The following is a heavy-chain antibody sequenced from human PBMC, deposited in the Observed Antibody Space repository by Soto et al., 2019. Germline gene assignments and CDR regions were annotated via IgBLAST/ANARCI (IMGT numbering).Heavy chain of an antibody. V-gene: IGHV2-5*01. CDR3: AHSPWGAAPDY. Sequence: SGPTLVNPTQTLSLTCTVSGFSLSARGVGVGRIRQPPGKALEWLAVIYWNDEKRFSPSLKSRLTIAKDNSKNQVVLTMTNMDPVDKATYFCAHSPWGAAPDYWGQGTLVTVSS. CDR2: IYWNDEK. D-gene: IGHD3-16*01. J-gene: IGHJ4*02. CDR1: GFSLSARGVG.